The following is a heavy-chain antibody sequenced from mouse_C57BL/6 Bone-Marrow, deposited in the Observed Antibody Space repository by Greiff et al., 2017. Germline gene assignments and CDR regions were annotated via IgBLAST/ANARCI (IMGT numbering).Heavy chain of an antibody. Sequence: EVKLMESVAELVRPGASVKLSCTASGFNIKNTYMHWVKQRPEQGLEWIGRIDPANGNTKYAPKFQGKATITADTSSNTAYLQLSSLTSEDTAIYYCARHPCLYYDYGWFAYWGQGTLVTVSA. CDR3: ARHPCLYYDYGWFAY. D-gene: IGHD2-4*01. CDR1: GFNIKNTY. V-gene: IGHV14-3*01. CDR2: IDPANGNT. J-gene: IGHJ3*01.